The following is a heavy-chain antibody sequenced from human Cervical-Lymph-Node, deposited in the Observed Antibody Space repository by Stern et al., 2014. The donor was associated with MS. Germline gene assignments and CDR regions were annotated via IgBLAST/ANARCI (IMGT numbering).Heavy chain of an antibody. Sequence: VQLVESGPGLVKPSQTLSLTCTVSGGSVGSGSYDWSWIRQPAGKGLEWIGRIYTTGSTYYNPSLKSRVSISIATSKNQFSLKLPSWTAADTAVYYCARDKEDTNMAFRYFDNWGQGTLVTVSS. V-gene: IGHV4-61*02. D-gene: IGHD5-18*01. CDR1: GGSVGSGSYD. CDR2: IYTTGST. J-gene: IGHJ4*02. CDR3: ARDKEDTNMAFRYFDN.